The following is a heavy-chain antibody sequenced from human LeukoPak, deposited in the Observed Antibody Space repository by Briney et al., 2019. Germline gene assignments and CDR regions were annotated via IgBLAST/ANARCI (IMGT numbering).Heavy chain of an antibody. CDR2: INAGNGNT. CDR1: GYTFTSYA. Sequence: ASVKVSCKASGYTFTSYAMHWVRQAPGQRLEWMGWINAGNGNTKYSQKFQGRVTMTRNTSISTAYMELSSLRSEDTAVYYCARALAKGMDVWGQGTTVTVSS. V-gene: IGHV1-3*01. J-gene: IGHJ6*02. CDR3: ARALAKGMDV. D-gene: IGHD5-12*01.